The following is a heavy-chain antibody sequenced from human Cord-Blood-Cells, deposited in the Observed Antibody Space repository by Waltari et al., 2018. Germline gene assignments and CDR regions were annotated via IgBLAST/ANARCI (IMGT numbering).Heavy chain of an antibody. CDR3: ARDHPDY. V-gene: IGHV3-30*04. Sequence: QVQLVESGGGVVQPGRSLRLSCAASGVTCSSYAMHWVRQAPGKGLEWVAVISYDGSNKYYADSVKGRFTISRDNSKNTLYLQMNSLRAEDTAVYYCARDHPDYWGQGTLVTVSS. J-gene: IGHJ4*02. CDR1: GVTCSSYA. CDR2: ISYDGSNK.